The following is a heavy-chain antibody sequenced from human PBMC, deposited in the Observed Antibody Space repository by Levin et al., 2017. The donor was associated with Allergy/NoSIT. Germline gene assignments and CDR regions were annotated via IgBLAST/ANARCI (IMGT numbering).Heavy chain of an antibody. Sequence: GESLKISCAASGFTFSSYEMNWVRQAPGKGLEWLSYISSAGDATVYADSVRGRFTVSRDNAKNSLFLQMNSLRAEDTAVYYCARDLYNSGQYFDLWGRGTLVTVSS. CDR1: GFTFSSYE. V-gene: IGHV3-48*03. CDR2: ISSAGDAT. J-gene: IGHJ2*01. D-gene: IGHD6-19*01. CDR3: ARDLYNSGQYFDL.